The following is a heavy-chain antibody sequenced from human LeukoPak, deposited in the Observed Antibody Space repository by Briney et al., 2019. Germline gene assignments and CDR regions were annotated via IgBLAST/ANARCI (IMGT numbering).Heavy chain of an antibody. V-gene: IGHV1-18*01. D-gene: IGHD3-22*01. CDR1: GYTFTSYG. J-gene: IGHJ5*02. CDR2: ISAYNGNT. CDR3: ARATDYYDSSGYPFDP. Sequence: GASVKVSCKASGYTFTSYGISGVRQAPGEGGERMGWISAYNGNTNYAQKLQGRVTMTTDTTTSTAYMELRSLRSDDTAVYYCARATDYYDSSGYPFDPWGQGTLVTVSS.